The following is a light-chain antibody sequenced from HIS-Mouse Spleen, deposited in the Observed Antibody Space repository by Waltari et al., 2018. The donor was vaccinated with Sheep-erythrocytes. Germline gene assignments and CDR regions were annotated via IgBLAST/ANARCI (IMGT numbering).Light chain of an antibody. Sequence: QSALTQPASVSGSPGQSITISCTGTSSDVGGYNYVPWYQQHPGKAHKLMIYEVSNRPDGVSNRFSGSKSGNTASLTISGLQAEDEADYYCSSYTSSSTPVVFGGGTKLTVL. CDR1: SSDVGGYNY. CDR3: SSYTSSSTPVV. CDR2: EVS. J-gene: IGLJ2*01. V-gene: IGLV2-14*01.